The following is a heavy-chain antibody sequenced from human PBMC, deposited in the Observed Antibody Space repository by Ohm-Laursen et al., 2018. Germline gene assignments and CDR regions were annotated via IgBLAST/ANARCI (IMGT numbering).Heavy chain of an antibody. D-gene: IGHD4-17*01. V-gene: IGHV3-20*01. Sequence: SLRLSCAASGFTFDDYGMSWVRHVPGKGLEWVSSVSWNGDSTGYADSVKGRFTISRDNAKNSLYLHMSSLRADDTALYHFARSSESPLRSPSDFWGQGALVTVSS. CDR3: ARSSESPLRSPSDF. CDR1: GFTFDDYG. CDR2: VSWNGDST. J-gene: IGHJ4*02.